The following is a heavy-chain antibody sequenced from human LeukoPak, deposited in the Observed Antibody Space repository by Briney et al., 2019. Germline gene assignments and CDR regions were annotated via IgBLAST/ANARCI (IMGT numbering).Heavy chain of an antibody. CDR2: ISGSGGST. CDR1: GFTFSSYA. CDR3: AKATTRFGGLYKFDY. Sequence: SGGSLRLSCAASGFTFSSYAMSWVRQAPGKGLEWVSAISGSGGSTYYADSVKGRFTISRDNSKNTLYLQMNSLRAEDTAVYYCAKATTRFGGLYKFDYWGQGTLVTVSS. V-gene: IGHV3-23*01. D-gene: IGHD3-10*01. J-gene: IGHJ4*02.